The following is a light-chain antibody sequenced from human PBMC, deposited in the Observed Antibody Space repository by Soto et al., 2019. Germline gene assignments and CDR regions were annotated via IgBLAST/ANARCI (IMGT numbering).Light chain of an antibody. CDR1: QSVTTW. V-gene: IGKV1-12*01. Sequence: DLPMTQSPSFVSASVGDRVTITCRASQSVTTWLAWYQQRPGKAPRLLIHSASSLRSGVPSRFSGSGSGAEFTLTIGSLHPEDEATYFCQQASYFPFTFGPGTTVAI. J-gene: IGKJ3*01. CDR3: QQASYFPFT. CDR2: SAS.